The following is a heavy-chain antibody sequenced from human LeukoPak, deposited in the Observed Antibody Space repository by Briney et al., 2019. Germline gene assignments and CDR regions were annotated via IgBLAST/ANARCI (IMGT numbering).Heavy chain of an antibody. Sequence: SETLSLTCAVYGGSFSGYYWTWIRQPPGKGLEWIGEINHSGSTNYNPSLKSRVTISVDTSKNQFSLKLSSVTAADTAVYYCARRGGDWFLASDYWGQGTLVTVSS. CDR1: GGSFSGYY. CDR3: ARRGGDWFLASDY. J-gene: IGHJ4*02. V-gene: IGHV4-34*01. CDR2: INHSGST. D-gene: IGHD2-21*02.